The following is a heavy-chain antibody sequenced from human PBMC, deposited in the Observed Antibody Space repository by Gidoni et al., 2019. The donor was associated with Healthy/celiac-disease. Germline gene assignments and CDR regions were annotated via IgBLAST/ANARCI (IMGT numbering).Heavy chain of an antibody. CDR2: IYTSGST. Sequence: QLQLQESGPGLVKPSETLSLTCTASAGSISSYYWGWIRQPAGKGLEWIGRIYTSGSTNYNPSLKSRVTMSVDTSKNQFSLKLSSVTAADTAVYYCARGPRGSTHNWFDPWGQGTLVTVSS. CDR3: ARGPRGSTHNWFDP. J-gene: IGHJ5*02. D-gene: IGHD2-2*01. V-gene: IGHV4-4*07. CDR1: AGSISSYY.